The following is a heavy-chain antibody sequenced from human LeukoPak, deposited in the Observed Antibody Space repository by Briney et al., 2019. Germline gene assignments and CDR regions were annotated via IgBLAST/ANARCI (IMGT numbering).Heavy chain of an antibody. J-gene: IGHJ3*02. D-gene: IGHD3-3*02. CDR1: GGSISSYY. CDR3: ARHFDPHGSDAFDI. V-gene: IGHV4-59*01. CDR2: IYYSGNT. Sequence: PSETLSLTCTVSGGSISSYYWSWIRQPPGKGLEWIGYIYYSGNTNYNPSLKSRVTISVDTSKNQFSLKLSSVTAADTAVYYCARHFDPHGSDAFDIWGQGTMVTVSS.